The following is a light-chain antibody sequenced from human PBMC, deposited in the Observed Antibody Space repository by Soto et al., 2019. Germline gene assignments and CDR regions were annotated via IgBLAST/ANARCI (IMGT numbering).Light chain of an antibody. CDR3: QQRNDWPLT. CDR1: QSVRNY. V-gene: IGKV3-11*01. CDR2: DAS. J-gene: IGKJ5*01. Sequence: EIVLTQSPATLSLSPGERATLSCRSSQSVRNYLAWYQQKPGQAPSLLIYDASYRATGIPARFSGRGSGTDFTLTTSSLEPEDFAVYYCQQRNDWPLTFGPGTRLDIK.